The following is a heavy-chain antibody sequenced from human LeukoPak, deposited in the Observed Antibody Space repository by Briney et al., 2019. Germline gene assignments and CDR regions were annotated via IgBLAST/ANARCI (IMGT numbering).Heavy chain of an antibody. CDR3: ARGAFDI. CDR1: GGSISSSSDY. Sequence: SETLSLTCTVSGGSISSSSDYWGWVRQPPGKGLEWIGSMYYSGSTYYDPSLKSRVTISVDTSKSQFSLKLSSVTAADTAVYYCARGAFDIWGQGTMVTVSS. CDR2: MYYSGST. V-gene: IGHV4-39*01. J-gene: IGHJ3*02.